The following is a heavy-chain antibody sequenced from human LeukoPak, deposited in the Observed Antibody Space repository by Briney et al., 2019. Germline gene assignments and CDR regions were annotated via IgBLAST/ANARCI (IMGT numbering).Heavy chain of an antibody. J-gene: IGHJ4*02. V-gene: IGHV3-74*01. CDR3: ARGGSSGYYYDPY. CDR2: INSDGSST. Sequence: PGGSLRLSCAASGFTFSSYWMHWVRQAPGKGLVWVSRINSDGSSTSYADSVKGRVTISRDNAKNTLYLQMNSLRVEDTAVYYCARGGSSGYYYDPYWGQGNLVTVSS. D-gene: IGHD3-22*01. CDR1: GFTFSSYW.